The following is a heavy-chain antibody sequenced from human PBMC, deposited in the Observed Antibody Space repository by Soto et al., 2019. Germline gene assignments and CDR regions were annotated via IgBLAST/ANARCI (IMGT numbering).Heavy chain of an antibody. CDR2: ISGSGGST. J-gene: IGHJ5*02. CDR1: GFTFSSYA. CDR3: AKDFQECYDILTLFGP. Sequence: SLRLSCAASGFTFSSYAMSWVRQAPGKGLEWVSAISGSGGSTYYADSVKGRFTISRDNSKNTLYLQMNSLRAEDTAVYYCAKDFQECYDILTLFGPGGQGTLVTVSS. D-gene: IGHD3-9*01. V-gene: IGHV3-23*01.